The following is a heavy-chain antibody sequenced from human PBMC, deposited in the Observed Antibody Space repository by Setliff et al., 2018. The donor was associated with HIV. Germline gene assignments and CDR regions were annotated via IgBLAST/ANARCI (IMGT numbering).Heavy chain of an antibody. CDR2: VYSSGNT. CDR1: GASISSQY. D-gene: IGHD3-22*01. Sequence: SETLSLTCIVSGASISSQYWSWIRQPAGKGLEWIGRVYSSGNTNYNPSFKSRVTMSVDTSKNQFSLNLNSVTAADTAVYYCARASTRIGYDSSGYPFDYWGQGTLVTVSS. CDR3: ARASTRIGYDSSGYPFDY. J-gene: IGHJ4*02. V-gene: IGHV4-4*07.